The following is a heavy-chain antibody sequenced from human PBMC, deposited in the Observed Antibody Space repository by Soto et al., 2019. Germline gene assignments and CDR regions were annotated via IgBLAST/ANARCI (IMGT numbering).Heavy chain of an antibody. J-gene: IGHJ6*02. CDR2: IMPMFGTA. D-gene: IGHD3-16*01. Sequence: SVKLSCKASGGTFSSYAISWVRQAPGRGPEWMGGIMPMFGTANHAQKFQGIVRITSDKSTSTAYMERISLRSEDTGLYDRGGFTWGGGYYYYSMDVWGQGTTIAV. CDR1: GGTFSSYA. V-gene: IGHV1-69*06. CDR3: GGFTWGGGYYYYSMDV.